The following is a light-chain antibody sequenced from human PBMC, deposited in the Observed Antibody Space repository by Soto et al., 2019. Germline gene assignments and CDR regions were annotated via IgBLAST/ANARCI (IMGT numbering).Light chain of an antibody. J-gene: IGKJ1*01. CDR3: QQYSSYFRT. V-gene: IGKV1-5*03. CDR2: KAS. CDR1: QSISYW. Sequence: DIQMTQSPSTLSASVGDRVTITCRASQSISYWLAWYQHKPGKAPNLLIYKASNLDSGVPSRFSGSGFGTEFTLTISGLQPDDFATYYCQQYSSYFRTFGQGTRVDVK.